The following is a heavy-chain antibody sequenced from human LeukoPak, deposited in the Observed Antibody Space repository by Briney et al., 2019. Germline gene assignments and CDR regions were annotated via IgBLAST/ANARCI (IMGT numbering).Heavy chain of an antibody. Sequence: SETLSLTCTVSGGSISSYYWSWIRQPPGKGLEWIGYIYTSGSTNYNPSLKSRGTISVDTSKNQFSLKLSSVTAADTAVYYCARLGYGSSLDYWGQGTLVTVSS. V-gene: IGHV4-4*09. D-gene: IGHD6-6*01. CDR2: IYTSGST. CDR3: ARLGYGSSLDY. J-gene: IGHJ4*02. CDR1: GGSISSYY.